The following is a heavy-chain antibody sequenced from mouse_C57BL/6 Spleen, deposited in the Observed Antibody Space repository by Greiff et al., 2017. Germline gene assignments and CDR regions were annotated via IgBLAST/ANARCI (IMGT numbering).Heavy chain of an antibody. V-gene: IGHV5-17*01. J-gene: IGHJ4*01. Sequence: EVHLVESGGGLVKPGGSLKLSCAASGFTFSDYGMHWVRQAPEKGLEWVAYISSGSSTIYYADTVKGRFTISRDNAKNTLFLQMTSLRSEDTAMYYCARRLTPYAMDYWGQGTSVTVSS. D-gene: IGHD1-2*01. CDR2: ISSGSSTI. CDR3: ARRLTPYAMDY. CDR1: GFTFSDYG.